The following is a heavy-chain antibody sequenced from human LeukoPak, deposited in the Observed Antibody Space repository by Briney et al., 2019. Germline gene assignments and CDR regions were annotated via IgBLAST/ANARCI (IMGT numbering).Heavy chain of an antibody. CDR3: AKDNDYYDSSGYYDY. D-gene: IGHD3-22*01. Sequence: PGGSLRLSCAASGFTFSSYSMNWVRQAPGKGLEWVSSISSSSSYIYYADSVKGRFTISRDNAKNSLYLQMNSLRAEDTALYYCAKDNDYYDSSGYYDYWGQGTLVTVSS. J-gene: IGHJ4*02. V-gene: IGHV3-21*04. CDR1: GFTFSSYS. CDR2: ISSSSSYI.